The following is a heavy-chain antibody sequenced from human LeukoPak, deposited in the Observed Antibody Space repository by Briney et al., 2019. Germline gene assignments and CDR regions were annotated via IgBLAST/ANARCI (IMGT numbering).Heavy chain of an antibody. CDR1: GGSISSGGYY. CDR3: ARVGLSGSYDY. J-gene: IGHJ4*02. D-gene: IGHD3-22*01. CDR2: IYHSGST. V-gene: IGHV4-30-2*01. Sequence: PSETLSLTCTVSGGSISSGGYYWSWIRQPPGKGLEWIGYIYHSGSTNYNPSLKSRVTISVDRSKNQFSLKLSSVTAADTAVYYCARVGLSGSYDYWGQGTLVTVSS.